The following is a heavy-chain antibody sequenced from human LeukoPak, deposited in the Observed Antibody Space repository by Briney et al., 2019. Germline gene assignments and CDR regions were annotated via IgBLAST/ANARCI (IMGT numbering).Heavy chain of an antibody. D-gene: IGHD1-26*01. CDR2: ISYDGSNK. CDR1: GFTFSSYG. V-gene: IGHV3-30*18. CDR3: AKENAGATY. J-gene: IGHJ4*02. Sequence: GGSLRLSCAASGFTFSSYGMLWVRQAPGKGLEWVAVISYDGSNKYYADSVKGRFTISRDNSKNTLYLQMNSLRAEDTAVYYCAKENAGATYWGQGTLVTVSS.